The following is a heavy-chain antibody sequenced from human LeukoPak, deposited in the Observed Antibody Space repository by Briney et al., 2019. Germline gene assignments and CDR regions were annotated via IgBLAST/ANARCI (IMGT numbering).Heavy chain of an antibody. CDR1: GGSISSSSYY. CDR3: ASLRYYYGSGSPTLYDY. CDR2: IYYSGST. V-gene: IGHV4-39*01. Sequence: SETLSLTCTVSGGSISSSSYYWGWIRQPPGKGLEWIGSIYYSGSTYYNPSLKSRVTIPVDTSKNQFSLKLSSVTAADTAVYYCASLRYYYGSGSPTLYDYWGQGTLVTVSS. J-gene: IGHJ4*02. D-gene: IGHD3-10*01.